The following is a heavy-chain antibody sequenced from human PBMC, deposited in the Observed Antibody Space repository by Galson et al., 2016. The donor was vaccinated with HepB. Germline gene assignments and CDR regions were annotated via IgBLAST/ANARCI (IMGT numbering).Heavy chain of an antibody. CDR1: GFTFSSCW. J-gene: IGHJ6*02. Sequence: SLRLSCAASGFTFSSCWMTWVRQAPGKGLEWVANIKQDGSEKYYVDSVKGRFTISRDNAKNSLYLQMNSLRAEDTAAYYCAREGLSDYGDYKYYYYALDVWGQGTTVTVSS. V-gene: IGHV3-7*01. D-gene: IGHD4-17*01. CDR3: AREGLSDYGDYKYYYYALDV. CDR2: IKQDGSEK.